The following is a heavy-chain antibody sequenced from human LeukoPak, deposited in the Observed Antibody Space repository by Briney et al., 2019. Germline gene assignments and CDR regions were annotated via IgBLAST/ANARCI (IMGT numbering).Heavy chain of an antibody. CDR2: ISAYNGNT. J-gene: IGHJ4*02. V-gene: IGHV1-18*01. CDR1: GYTFTSYG. D-gene: IGHD3-16*01. CDR3: ARTRGESFPSVFWY. Sequence: ASVKVSCEASGYTFTSYGISWVRQAPGQGLEWMGWISAYNGNTNYAQKLQGRVTMTTDTSTSTAYMELRSLRSDDTAVYYCARTRGESFPSVFWYWGQGTLVTVSS.